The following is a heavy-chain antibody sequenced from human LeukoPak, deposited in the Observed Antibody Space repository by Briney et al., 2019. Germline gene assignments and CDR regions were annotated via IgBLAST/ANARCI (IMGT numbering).Heavy chain of an antibody. CDR2: INPSGGST. CDR1: GYTFTSYY. Sequence: GASVKVSCKASGYTFTSYYMHWVRQAPGQGLEWMGIINPSGGSTSYAQKFQGRVTMTSDTSTSTVYMELSSLKFEDTAVYYCARVRDGYNDAYDFWGQGTMVTVTS. J-gene: IGHJ3*01. CDR3: ARVRDGYNDAYDF. V-gene: IGHV1-46*01. D-gene: IGHD5-24*01.